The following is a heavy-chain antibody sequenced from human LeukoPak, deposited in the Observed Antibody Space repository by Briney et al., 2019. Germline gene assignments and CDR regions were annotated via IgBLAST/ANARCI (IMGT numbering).Heavy chain of an antibody. CDR2: ISYDGRSK. V-gene: IGHV3-30*18. Sequence: GGSLRLSCSASGFTFSSYGIHWVRQAPGKGLEWVADISYDGRSKYYVDSVKGRFTISRDNSKNTLYLQMNSLRPEDTAVYYCAKETCGGGSCSDDYFDYWGQGTLVTVSS. J-gene: IGHJ4*02. D-gene: IGHD2-15*01. CDR1: GFTFSSYG. CDR3: AKETCGGGSCSDDYFDY.